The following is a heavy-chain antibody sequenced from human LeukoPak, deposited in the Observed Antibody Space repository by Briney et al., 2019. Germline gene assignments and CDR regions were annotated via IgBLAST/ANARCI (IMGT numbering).Heavy chain of an antibody. V-gene: IGHV1-2*06. D-gene: IGHD6-13*01. Sequence: ASVKVSCKASGGTFSSYAISWVRQAPGQGLEWMGRINPNSGGTNYAQKFQGRVTMTRDTSISTAYMELSRLRSDDTAVYYCARGGQQPDYWGQGTLVTVSS. CDR1: GGTFSSYA. CDR2: INPNSGGT. J-gene: IGHJ4*02. CDR3: ARGGQQPDY.